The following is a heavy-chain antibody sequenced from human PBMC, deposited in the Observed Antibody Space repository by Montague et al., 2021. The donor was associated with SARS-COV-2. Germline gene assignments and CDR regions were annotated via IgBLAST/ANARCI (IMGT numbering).Heavy chain of an antibody. Sequence: FRSISWAASGFTSSSYAMHWVRQAPGKGLEWVAVISYDGSNKYYADSVKGRFTISRDNSKNTLYLQMNSLRAEDTAVYYCARVLGGYYGMDVWGQGTTVTVSS. CDR2: ISYDGSNK. CDR3: ARVLGGYYGMDV. D-gene: IGHD2/OR15-2a*01. J-gene: IGHJ6*02. V-gene: IGHV3-30-3*01. CDR1: GFTSSSYA.